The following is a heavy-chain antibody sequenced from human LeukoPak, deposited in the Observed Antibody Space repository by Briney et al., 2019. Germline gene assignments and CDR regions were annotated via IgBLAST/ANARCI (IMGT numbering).Heavy chain of an antibody. J-gene: IGHJ4*02. V-gene: IGHV1-8*03. D-gene: IGHD1-26*01. CDR1: GYTFTSYV. CDR3: ARGKSGSYYQNGFDY. CDR2: MNPNSGNT. Sequence: ASVKVSCKASGYTFTSYVINWVLQATGQGLEWMGWMNPNSGNTGYAQKVQGRVTITRNTSISTAYMELSSLRSEDTAVYYCARGKSGSYYQNGFDYWGQGTLVTVSS.